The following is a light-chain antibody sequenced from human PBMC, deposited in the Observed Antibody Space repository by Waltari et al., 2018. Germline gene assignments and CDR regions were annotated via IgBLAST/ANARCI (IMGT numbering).Light chain of an antibody. CDR1: SLRSYY. CDR3: NSRDSSGNHVV. V-gene: IGLV3-19*01. Sequence: SSELTQDPAVSVALGQTVRIPCQGDSLRSYYASWYQQKPGQAPVLVIYGKNNRPSVIPDRFSGSSSGNTASLTITGAQAEDEADYYCNSRDSSGNHVVFGGGTKLTVL. CDR2: GKN. J-gene: IGLJ2*01.